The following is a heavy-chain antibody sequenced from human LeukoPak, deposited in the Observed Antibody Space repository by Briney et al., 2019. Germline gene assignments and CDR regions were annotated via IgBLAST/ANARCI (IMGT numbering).Heavy chain of an antibody. J-gene: IGHJ4*02. CDR2: VIPIFGTA. D-gene: IGHD5-18*01. CDR3: ASARGYSYGHGGFDY. Sequence: SVKVSCKASGYTFTGYYMHWVRQAPGQGLEWMGGVIPIFGTANYAQKFQGRVTITTDESTSTAYMELSSLRSEDTAVYYCASARGYSYGHGGFDYRGQGTLVTVSS. V-gene: IGHV1-69*05. CDR1: GYTFTGYY.